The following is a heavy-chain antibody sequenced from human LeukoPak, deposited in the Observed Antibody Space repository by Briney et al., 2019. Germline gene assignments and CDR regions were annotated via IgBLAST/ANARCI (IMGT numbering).Heavy chain of an antibody. CDR1: GFTFSNYW. CDR2: INGDGSTT. D-gene: IGHD4-23*01. J-gene: IGHJ4*02. CDR3: ARGFRWGFDY. V-gene: IGHV3-74*01. Sequence: GGSLRLSCVASGFTFSNYWMHWVRQDPGKGLVWISRINGDGSTTVYADSVKGRFTISRDNAKNTLYLQMNTLGAEDTSLYYCARGFRWGFDYWGQGILVTVSS.